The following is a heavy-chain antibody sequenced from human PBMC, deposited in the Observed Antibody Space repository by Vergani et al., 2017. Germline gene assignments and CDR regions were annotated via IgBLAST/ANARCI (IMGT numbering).Heavy chain of an antibody. CDR3: TRHVPCGDGACLHFDH. J-gene: IGHJ4*02. CDR1: ESSFISNE. D-gene: IGHD2-21*01. CDR2: INPIDSKI. Sequence: EVMLVQSGAELKKPGESLKISCKYSESSFISNEIAWVRQMSGKGLQWMGNINPIDSKIAYSPSFQGQAIMSLDKSITTAYLQWRSLKASDTAIYYCTRHVPCGDGACLHFDHWGQGTQVTVSS. V-gene: IGHV5-51*01.